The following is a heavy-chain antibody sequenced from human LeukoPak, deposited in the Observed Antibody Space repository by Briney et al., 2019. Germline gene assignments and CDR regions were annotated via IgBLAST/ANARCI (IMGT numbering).Heavy chain of an antibody. V-gene: IGHV4-59*01. J-gene: IGHJ4*02. CDR1: GGSISSYY. D-gene: IGHD5-18*01. CDR3: ARGGIQLWSIDPLFNDY. Sequence: SETLSLTCTVSGGSISSYYWSWIRQPPGKGLEWIGYIYYSGSTNYNPSLKSRVTISVDTSKNQFSLKLSSVTAADTAVYYCARGGIQLWSIDPLFNDYWGQGTLVTVSS. CDR2: IYYSGST.